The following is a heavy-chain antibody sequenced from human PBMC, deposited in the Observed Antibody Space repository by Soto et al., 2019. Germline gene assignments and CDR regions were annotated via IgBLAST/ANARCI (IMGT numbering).Heavy chain of an antibody. CDR2: ISGSGGST. D-gene: IGHD1-7*01. CDR3: AKGGADNHSRAGTQIGFDY. Sequence: GGSLRLSCAASGFTFSSYAMSWVRQAPGKGLEWVSAISGSGGSTYYAASVKGRFTISRDKSKNTLYLQMNSLRAEDTAVYDCAKGGADNHSRAGTQIGFDYWGQGTLVTVSS. CDR1: GFTFSSYA. V-gene: IGHV3-23*01. J-gene: IGHJ4*02.